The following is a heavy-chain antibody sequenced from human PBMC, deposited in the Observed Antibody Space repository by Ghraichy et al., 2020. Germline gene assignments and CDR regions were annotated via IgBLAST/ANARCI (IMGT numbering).Heavy chain of an antibody. CDR1: GFTFSSYG. Sequence: GESLNISCAASGFTFSSYGMHWVRQAPGKGLEWVAVIWYDGSNKYYADSVKGRFTISRDNSKNTLYLQMNSLRAEDTAVYYCARDIVVVPAAMGYYFDYWGQGTLVTVSS. CDR3: ARDIVVVPAAMGYYFDY. D-gene: IGHD2-2*01. J-gene: IGHJ4*02. CDR2: IWYDGSNK. V-gene: IGHV3-33*01.